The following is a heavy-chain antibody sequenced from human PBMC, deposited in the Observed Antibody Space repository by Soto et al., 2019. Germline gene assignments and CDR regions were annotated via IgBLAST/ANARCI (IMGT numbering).Heavy chain of an antibody. D-gene: IGHD6-6*01. V-gene: IGHV3-9*01. J-gene: IGHJ6*02. CDR2: ISWNSGKN. CDR3: AKGDSGSPSYGMDV. CDR1: GFSFDDYA. Sequence: LRLSCAASGFSFDDYAMHWVRQVPGKGLEWVSGISWNSGKNGYADSVKGRFTVSRDNTKNSVYLQMNSLRGEDTALYYCAKGDSGSPSYGMDVWGQGTTVTVSS.